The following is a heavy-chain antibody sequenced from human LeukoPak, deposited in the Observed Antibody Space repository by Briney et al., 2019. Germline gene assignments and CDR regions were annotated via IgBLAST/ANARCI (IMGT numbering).Heavy chain of an antibody. CDR1: GGSISSHY. Sequence: PSETLSLTCTVSGGSISSHYWSWIRQPPGKGLVWIGYIYYSGSTNYNPSLKSRVTISVDTSKNQFSLKLSSVTAADTAVYYCARVGMAMVYTYYYYYMDVWGKGTTVTVSS. J-gene: IGHJ6*03. D-gene: IGHD2-8*01. CDR3: ARVGMAMVYTYYYYYMDV. CDR2: IYYSGST. V-gene: IGHV4-59*11.